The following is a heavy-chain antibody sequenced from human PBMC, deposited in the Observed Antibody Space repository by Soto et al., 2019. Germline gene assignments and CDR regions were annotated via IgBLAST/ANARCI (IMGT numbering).Heavy chain of an antibody. CDR2: ISGYHVNT. V-gene: IGHV1-18*01. Sequence: QVQLVQSGAEVKKPGASVKVSCKASGYTFTSYGISWVRQAPGQGLEWMGWISGYHVNTKYAQKLQGRVTMTTDTSTSAAQIELRGLRFDDAAVYYCARDLGGQIVDYWGQGTLVTVSS. CDR1: GYTFTSYG. CDR3: ARDLGGQIVDY. D-gene: IGHD1-26*01. J-gene: IGHJ4*02.